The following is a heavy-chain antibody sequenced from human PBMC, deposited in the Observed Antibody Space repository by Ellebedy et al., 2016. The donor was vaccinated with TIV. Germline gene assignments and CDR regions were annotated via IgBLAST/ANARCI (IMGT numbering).Heavy chain of an antibody. CDR2: ISAYNGNT. J-gene: IGHJ4*02. D-gene: IGHD3-22*01. V-gene: IGHV1-18*04. CDR1: GYTFTSYG. Sequence: AASVKVSCKASGYTFTSYGISWVRQAPGQGLEWMGWISAYNGNTNYAQKLQGRVTMTTDTSTSTAYMELRSLRSDDTAVYYCARDGPYYYDSSGYYYEADYWGQGTLVTGSS. CDR3: ARDGPYYYDSSGYYYEADY.